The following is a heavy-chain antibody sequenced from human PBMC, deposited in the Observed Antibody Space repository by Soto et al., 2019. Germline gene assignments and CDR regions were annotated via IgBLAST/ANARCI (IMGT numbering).Heavy chain of an antibody. Sequence: QVQLVQSGAEVKKPGSSVKVSCKASGGTFSSYAISWVRQAPGQGLEWMGGIIPIFGTANYAQKFQGRVTITGDEATSTDYMELSSLRSEDTAVYYCARVGSSWWIDYWGQGTLVTVSS. CDR1: GGTFSSYA. CDR3: ARVGSSWWIDY. V-gene: IGHV1-69*12. J-gene: IGHJ4*02. D-gene: IGHD6-13*01. CDR2: IIPIFGTA.